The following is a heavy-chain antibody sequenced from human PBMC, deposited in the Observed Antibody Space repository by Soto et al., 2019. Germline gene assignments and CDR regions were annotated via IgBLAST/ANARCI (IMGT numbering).Heavy chain of an antibody. Sequence: QVQLQESGPGLVQPSQTLSLTCTVSGGSISSGGYFWSWIRQHPGKGLEWIGSIYYSGSTYCNPPLKSRITISGDTSKNQFSLKLSSVTAADTAVYYCARGVAIWGQGTMVTVSS. CDR1: GGSISSGGYF. D-gene: IGHD2-15*01. J-gene: IGHJ3*02. CDR2: IYYSGST. CDR3: ARGVAI. V-gene: IGHV4-31*03.